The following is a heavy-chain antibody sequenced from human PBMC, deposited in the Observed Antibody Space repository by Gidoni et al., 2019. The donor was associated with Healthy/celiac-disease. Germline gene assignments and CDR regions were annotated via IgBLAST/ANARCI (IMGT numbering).Heavy chain of an antibody. CDR2: INWNGGST. CDR1: GFTFDDYG. D-gene: IGHD4-17*01. Sequence: EVQLVESGGGVVRPGGSLRLPCAASGFTFDDYGMSWVRQAPGKGLDWVSGINWNGGSTGYADSVKGRFTISRDNAKNSLYLQMNSLRAEDTALYHCARGFGYGDYFDYWGQGTLVTVSS. V-gene: IGHV3-20*01. J-gene: IGHJ4*02. CDR3: ARGFGYGDYFDY.